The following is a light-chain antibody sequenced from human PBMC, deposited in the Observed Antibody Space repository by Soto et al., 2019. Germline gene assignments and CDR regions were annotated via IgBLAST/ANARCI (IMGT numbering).Light chain of an antibody. V-gene: IGKV3D-15*01. CDR3: QQYNNWPRT. CDR2: EAS. CDR1: QSVTNY. J-gene: IGKJ1*01. Sequence: EFVLTQSPATLSLSPGERATLSCRASQSVTNYLTWYQQKPGQAPRLLIYEASNRATGIPARFSGSGSATEFTLTISSLQSEDSAVYYCQQYNNWPRTFGQGTKVDIK.